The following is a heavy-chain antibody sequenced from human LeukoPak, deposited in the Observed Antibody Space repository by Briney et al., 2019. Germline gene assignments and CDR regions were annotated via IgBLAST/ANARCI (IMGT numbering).Heavy chain of an antibody. CDR3: ARGSRFGVVGRDAFDI. J-gene: IGHJ3*02. Sequence: GGSLRLSCAASGFTFSRYSMNWVRQAPGKGLEWVSSISISSNHIYYADSVKGRFTISRDNAKNSLYLQMNSLRAEDTAVYYCARGSRFGVVGRDAFDIWGQGTMVTVSS. CDR2: ISISSNHI. V-gene: IGHV3-21*01. D-gene: IGHD3-3*01. CDR1: GFTFSRYS.